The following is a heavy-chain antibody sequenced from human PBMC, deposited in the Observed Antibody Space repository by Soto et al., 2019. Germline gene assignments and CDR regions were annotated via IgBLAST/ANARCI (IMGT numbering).Heavy chain of an antibody. CDR2: IIPIFGTA. D-gene: IGHD2-21*02. CDR1: GGTFSSYA. V-gene: IGHV1-69*13. J-gene: IGHJ3*02. Sequence: GPPVKVSCKASGGTFSSYAISWVRQAPGQGLEWMGGIIPIFGTANYAQKFQGRVTITADESTSTAYMELSSLRSEDTAVYYCARDYCGGDCTGEAFDIWGQGTMVTVSS. CDR3: ARDYCGGDCTGEAFDI.